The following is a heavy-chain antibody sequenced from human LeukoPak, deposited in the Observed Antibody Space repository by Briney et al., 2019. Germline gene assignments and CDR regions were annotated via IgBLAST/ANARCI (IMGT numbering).Heavy chain of an antibody. V-gene: IGHV3-23*01. CDR3: ARAMATAWYFDY. D-gene: IGHD5-24*01. J-gene: IGHJ4*02. CDR2: ISGSGGST. Sequence: GGSLRLSCAASGFTFSSYAMSWVRQAPGKGLEWVSAISGSGGSTYYADSVKGRFTISRDNSKNTLYLQMNSLRPEDTAVYYCARAMATAWYFDYWGQGTLVTVSS. CDR1: GFTFSSYA.